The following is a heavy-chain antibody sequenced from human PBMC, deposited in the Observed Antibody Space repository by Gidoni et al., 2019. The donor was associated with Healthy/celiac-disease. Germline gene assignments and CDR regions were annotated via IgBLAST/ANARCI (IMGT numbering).Heavy chain of an antibody. CDR3: ARAGTHYWYFDL. D-gene: IGHD1-1*01. V-gene: IGHV4-31*03. J-gene: IGHJ2*01. Sequence: EQLQESGRGLVKPSQTLSLTCTVSGGSISSGGYYWSWIRQHPGRGLEWIGYIYYSGSTYYNPSLKSRVTISVDTSKNPFSLKLSSVTAADTAVYYCARAGTHYWYFDLWGRGTLVTVSS. CDR1: GGSISSGGYY. CDR2: IYYSGST.